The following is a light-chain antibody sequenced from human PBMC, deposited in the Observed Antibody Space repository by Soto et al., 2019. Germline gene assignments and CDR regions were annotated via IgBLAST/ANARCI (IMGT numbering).Light chain of an antibody. CDR1: SSDVGGYNH. Sequence: QSALTQPASVSGSPGQSITISCTGTSSDVGGYNHVSWYQHHPGKAPKRIIYEVTKRPSGVSNRFSGSKSGDTASLTISGLQAEDEADYSCSSHTASTTRIFGTGTKLTVL. J-gene: IGLJ1*01. CDR2: EVT. CDR3: SSHTASTTRI. V-gene: IGLV2-14*01.